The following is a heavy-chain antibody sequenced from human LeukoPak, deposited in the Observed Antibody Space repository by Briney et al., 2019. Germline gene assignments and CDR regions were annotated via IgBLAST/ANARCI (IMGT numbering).Heavy chain of an antibody. CDR3: SREQGAPGDY. CDR2: INPNTGGT. D-gene: IGHD3-16*01. Sequence: ASVKVSCKASGYTFTGQYIHWVRQAPGQGLDWMGWINPNTGGTNYAHKFQGRVIMTRDTSINTAYMELNNLSSDDTAVYYCSREQGAPGDYWGQGTLVTVSS. CDR1: GYTFTGQY. V-gene: IGHV1-2*02. J-gene: IGHJ4*02.